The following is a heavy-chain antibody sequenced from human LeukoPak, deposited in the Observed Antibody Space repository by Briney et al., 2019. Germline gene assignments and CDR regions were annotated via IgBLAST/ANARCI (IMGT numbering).Heavy chain of an antibody. D-gene: IGHD1-1*01. CDR1: GFSISLGYY. J-gene: IGHJ4*02. Sequence: SETLSLTCDVSGFSISLGYYWVWIRQPAGQGLEWIWSIHPSGTTFYNSSLNSRITMTIEAPKNQFSLRLSLVTAVDTAVYFCATARERRITDWGQGTLVTVSS. CDR3: ATARERRITD. CDR2: IHPSGTT. V-gene: IGHV4-38-2*01.